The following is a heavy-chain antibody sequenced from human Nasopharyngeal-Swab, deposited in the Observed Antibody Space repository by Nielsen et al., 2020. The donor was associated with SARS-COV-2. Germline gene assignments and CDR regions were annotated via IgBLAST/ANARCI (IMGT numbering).Heavy chain of an antibody. Sequence: WIRQHPGKGLEWIGEINHSGSTYYNPSLKSRVTISVDRSKNQFSLKLSSVTAADTAVYYCARVGGDYYYYYYMDVWGKGTTVTVSS. V-gene: IGHV4-30-2*01. CDR3: ARVGGDYYYYYYMDV. CDR2: INHSGST. D-gene: IGHD1-26*01. J-gene: IGHJ6*03.